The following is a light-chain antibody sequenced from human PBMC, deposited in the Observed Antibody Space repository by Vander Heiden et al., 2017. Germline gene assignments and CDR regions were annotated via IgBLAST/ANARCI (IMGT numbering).Light chain of an antibody. J-gene: IGKJ4*01. CDR1: QNVYSY. V-gene: IGKV3-11*01. Sequence: IVLTQSPATLSLSPGARATLSCRASQNVYSYLALYQQKPVQPPRVLIYDGSNRATGTPARFSGSGSGTDFTLTISSLQPEDFAVYYCQQRSNWPLTFGGGTKVEIK. CDR2: DGS. CDR3: QQRSNWPLT.